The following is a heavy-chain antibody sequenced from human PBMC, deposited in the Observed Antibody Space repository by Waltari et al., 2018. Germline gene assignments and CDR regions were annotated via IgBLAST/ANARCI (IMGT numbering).Heavy chain of an antibody. V-gene: IGHV3-74*03. CDR3: ARVSRRTYRSPVPGRHYYYGMDV. CDR1: GFPFSSFW. CDR2: IITDASDT. J-gene: IGHJ6*02. D-gene: IGHD1-1*01. Sequence: EEQLVESGGGLVQPGDSLRPSCAASGFPFSSFWMNWVRQAPGTGPLWVSRIITDASDTTYSDSVKGRFTISRDNARNTLYLQMNRLRAEDTAVYFCARVSRRTYRSPVPGRHYYYGMDVWGQGTTVTVSS.